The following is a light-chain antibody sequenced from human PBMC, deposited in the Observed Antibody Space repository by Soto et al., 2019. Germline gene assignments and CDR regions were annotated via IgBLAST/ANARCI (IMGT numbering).Light chain of an antibody. Sequence: QSALTQPASVSGSPGQSITISCTGTSSDVGDYNYVSWYQQCPGKAPKLIIYDVFKRPSGVSNRFSASKSGNTASLTISGLQAEDEADYYCCSHRSSSSLGVFGGGTQLTVL. V-gene: IGLV2-14*03. CDR2: DVF. CDR1: SSDVGDYNY. J-gene: IGLJ3*02. CDR3: CSHRSSSSLGV.